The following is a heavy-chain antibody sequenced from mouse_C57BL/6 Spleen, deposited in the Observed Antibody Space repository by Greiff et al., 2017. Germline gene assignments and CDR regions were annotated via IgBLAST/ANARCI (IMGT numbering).Heavy chain of an antibody. CDR1: GYTFTSYW. Sequence: SGAELVKPGASVKLSCKASGYTFTSYWMQWVKQRPGQGLEWIGEIDPSDSYTNYNQKFKGKATLTVDTSSSTAYMQLSSLTSEDSAVYYCASWVRAMDYWGQGTSVTVSS. V-gene: IGHV1-50*01. CDR2: IDPSDSYT. CDR3: ASWVRAMDY. J-gene: IGHJ4*01. D-gene: IGHD2-2*01.